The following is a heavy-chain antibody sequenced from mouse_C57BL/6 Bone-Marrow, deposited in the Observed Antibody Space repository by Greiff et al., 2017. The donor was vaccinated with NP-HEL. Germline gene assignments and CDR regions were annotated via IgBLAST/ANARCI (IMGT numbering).Heavy chain of an antibody. CDR3: TRDLDSNYPYWYFDV. CDR1: GFTFSSYA. Sequence: EVKLMESGEGLVKPGGSLKLSCAASGFTFSSYAMSWVRQTPEKRLEWVAYISSGGDYIYYADTVKGRFTISRDNARNTLYLQMSSLKSEDTAMYYCTRDLDSNYPYWYFDVWGTGTTVTVSS. V-gene: IGHV5-9-1*02. J-gene: IGHJ1*03. CDR2: ISSGGDYI. D-gene: IGHD2-5*01.